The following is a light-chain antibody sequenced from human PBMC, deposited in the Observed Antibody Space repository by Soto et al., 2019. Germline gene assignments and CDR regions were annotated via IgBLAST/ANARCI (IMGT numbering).Light chain of an antibody. V-gene: IGLV2-14*01. CDR3: SSYTV. CDR2: EVS. CDR1: SSDVGGYNY. Sequence: QSALTQPASVSGPPGQSITISCTGTSSDVGGYNYVSWYQQHPGKAPKLMIYEVSNRPSGVSNRFSGSKSGNTASLTISGLQAEDEADYYCSSYTVFGGGTKLTVL. J-gene: IGLJ2*01.